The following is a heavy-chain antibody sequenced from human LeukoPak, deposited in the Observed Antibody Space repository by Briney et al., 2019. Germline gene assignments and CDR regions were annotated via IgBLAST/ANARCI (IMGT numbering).Heavy chain of an antibody. V-gene: IGHV3-30-3*01. CDR2: ISYDGSNK. CDR1: GFTFSSYA. CDR3: ARGRHYYDNSGYFVDY. J-gene: IGHJ4*02. Sequence: GGSLRLSWAASGFTFSSYAMHWVRQAPGKGLEWVAVISYDGSNKYYADSVKGRFTISSDNSKYTLYLQMNSLRTEDTAVYYCARGRHYYDNSGYFVDYWGQGTLVTVSS. D-gene: IGHD3-22*01.